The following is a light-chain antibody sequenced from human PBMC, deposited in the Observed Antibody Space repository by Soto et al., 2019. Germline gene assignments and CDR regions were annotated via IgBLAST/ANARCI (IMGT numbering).Light chain of an antibody. CDR3: QTRYGTAPA. CDR2: AAS. Sequence: IQITQSPSSLSASVANRVTITCRASQSISSYLDWYQKKPGNAPKLLIYAASSLQSGVPSRFSGSGSGTDFTLTISSLKPEDFATYYCQTRYGTAPAFGQGTKV. V-gene: IGKV1-39*01. CDR1: QSISSY. J-gene: IGKJ1*01.